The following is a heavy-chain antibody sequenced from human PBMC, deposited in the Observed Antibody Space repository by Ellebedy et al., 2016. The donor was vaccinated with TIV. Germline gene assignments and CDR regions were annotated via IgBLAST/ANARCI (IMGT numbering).Heavy chain of an antibody. CDR2: ISWDGGST. Sequence: GESLKISXAASGFTFDDYTMHWVRQAPGKGLEWVSLISWDGGSTYYADSVKGRFTISRDNSKNSLYLQMNSLRTEDTALYYCAKGHGSGSYYSLDYWGQGTLVTVSS. CDR3: AKGHGSGSYYSLDY. V-gene: IGHV3-43*01. D-gene: IGHD3-10*01. J-gene: IGHJ4*02. CDR1: GFTFDDYT.